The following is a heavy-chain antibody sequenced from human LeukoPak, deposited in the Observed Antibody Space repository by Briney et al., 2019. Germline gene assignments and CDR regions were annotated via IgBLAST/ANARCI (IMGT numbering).Heavy chain of an antibody. CDR2: INPSSGYT. CDR1: GYTFTGYY. Sequence: ASVKVSCKASGYTFTGYYVHWVRQAPEQGLEWMAWINPSSGYTYYAQKFQGRVTMTRDTSINTAYMELSRLRFDDTAVYYCARGYYGSGSYPAGYWGQGTLVSVSS. V-gene: IGHV1-2*02. D-gene: IGHD3-10*01. CDR3: ARGYYGSGSYPAGY. J-gene: IGHJ4*02.